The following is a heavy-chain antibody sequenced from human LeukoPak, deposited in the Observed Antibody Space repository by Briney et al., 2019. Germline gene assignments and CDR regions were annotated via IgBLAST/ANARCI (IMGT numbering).Heavy chain of an antibody. Sequence: GGSLRLSCAASGFTFSSYWMSWVRQAPGKGLEWVANIKQDGSEKYYVDSVKGRFTISRDNAKNSLYLQMNSLRAEDTAVYYCARERAPGGLDYYHYYGMDVWGQGTKVTVSS. J-gene: IGHJ6*02. V-gene: IGHV3-7*03. CDR1: GFTFSSYW. CDR3: ARERAPGGLDYYHYYGMDV. CDR2: IKQDGSEK. D-gene: IGHD3-16*01.